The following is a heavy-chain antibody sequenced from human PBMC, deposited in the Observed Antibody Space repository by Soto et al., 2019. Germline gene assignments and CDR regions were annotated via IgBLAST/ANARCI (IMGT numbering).Heavy chain of an antibody. CDR2: IGTTGDT. J-gene: IGHJ4*02. D-gene: IGHD6-19*01. CDR1: GFTFSSYD. CDR3: AKNMIAVAGTPFDY. V-gene: IGHV3-13*04. Sequence: GGSLRLSCSASGFTFSSYDMHWVRQGTGKGLEWVSAIGTTGDTYYAGSVKGRFTISRDNSKNTLYLQMNSLRAEDTAVYYCAKNMIAVAGTPFDYWGQGTLVTVSS.